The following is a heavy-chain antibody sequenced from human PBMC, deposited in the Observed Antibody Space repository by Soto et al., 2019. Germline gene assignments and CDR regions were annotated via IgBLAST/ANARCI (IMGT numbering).Heavy chain of an antibody. CDR1: GGSISSGGYY. CDR2: IYYSGST. Sequence: PSETLSLTCTVSGGSISSGGYYWSWIRQHPGKGLEWIGYIYYSGSTYYNPSLKSRVTISVDTSKNQFSLKLSSVTAADTAVYYCARDNRYCSSTSCYPSYFDYWGQGTLVTVSS. V-gene: IGHV4-31*03. CDR3: ARDNRYCSSTSCYPSYFDY. D-gene: IGHD2-2*01. J-gene: IGHJ4*02.